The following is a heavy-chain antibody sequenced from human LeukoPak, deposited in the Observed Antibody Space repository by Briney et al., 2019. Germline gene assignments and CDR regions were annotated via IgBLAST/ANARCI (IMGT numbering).Heavy chain of an antibody. CDR2: IRYDGSNK. CDR1: GFSFSSYD. J-gene: IGHJ6*03. V-gene: IGHV3-30*02. CDR3: ASTTAAGTYYYYYMDV. Sequence: NPGGSLRLSCAASGFSFSSYDMHWVRQAPGKGLEWVAFIRYDGSNKYYADSVKGRFTISRDNSKNSLYLQMNSLRAEDTAVYYCASTTAAGTYYYYYMDVWGKGTTVTISS. D-gene: IGHD6-13*01.